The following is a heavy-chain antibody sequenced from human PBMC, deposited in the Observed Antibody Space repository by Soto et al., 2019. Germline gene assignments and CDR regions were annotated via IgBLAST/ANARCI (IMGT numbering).Heavy chain of an antibody. Sequence: ESLKISCKGSGYSFKSYWLGWVRQMPGKGLEWMGIICPGDSDTRYTPSFQGQVTISADKSISTAYLQWSSLKASDTAMYYCERQGSRCWYRSLDYWGQGTLVTVSS. CDR1: GYSFKSYW. V-gene: IGHV5-51*01. D-gene: IGHD6-13*01. J-gene: IGHJ4*02. CDR2: ICPGDSDT. CDR3: ERQGSRCWYRSLDY.